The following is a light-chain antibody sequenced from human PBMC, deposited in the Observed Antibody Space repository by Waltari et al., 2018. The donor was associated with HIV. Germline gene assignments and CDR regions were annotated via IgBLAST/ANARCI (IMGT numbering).Light chain of an antibody. V-gene: IGKV1-NL1*01. CDR3: QQYYAAPHT. Sequence: DIQMTQSPSSLSASVGESVTITCRASQDISSSLTWFQQRPGKVPKLRVYNAFQLQSGVPSRFRGSGSGTDYSLTITSLQPEDFATYYCQQYYAAPHTFGGGTRV. J-gene: IGKJ4*01. CDR2: NAF. CDR1: QDISSS.